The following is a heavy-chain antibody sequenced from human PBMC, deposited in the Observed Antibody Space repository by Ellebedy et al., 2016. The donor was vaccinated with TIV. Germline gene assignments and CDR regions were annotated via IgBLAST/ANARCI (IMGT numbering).Heavy chain of an antibody. Sequence: GGSLRLXCAASGFTFSSYGMHWVRQAPGKGLEWVAVISYDGSNKYYADSVKGRFTISRDNSKNTLYLQMNSLRAEDTAVYYCAREGPNGDYESTLANYFDYWGQGTLVTVSS. CDR2: ISYDGSNK. V-gene: IGHV3-30*03. CDR3: AREGPNGDYESTLANYFDY. CDR1: GFTFSSYG. J-gene: IGHJ4*02. D-gene: IGHD4-17*01.